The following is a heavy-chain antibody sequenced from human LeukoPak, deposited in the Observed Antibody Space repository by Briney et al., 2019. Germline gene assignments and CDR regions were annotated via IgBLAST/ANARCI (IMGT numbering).Heavy chain of an antibody. CDR1: GFTFSNAW. V-gene: IGHV3-15*01. CDR3: TTRGSDYGDYYVVPNIDY. Sequence: GGSLRLSCAASGFTFSNAWMSWVRQAPGKGLEWVGRIKSKTDGGTTDYAAPVKGRFTISRDDSKNTLYLQMNSLKTEDTAVYYCTTRGSDYGDYYVVPNIDYWGQGTLVTVSS. J-gene: IGHJ4*02. D-gene: IGHD4-17*01. CDR2: IKSKTDGGTT.